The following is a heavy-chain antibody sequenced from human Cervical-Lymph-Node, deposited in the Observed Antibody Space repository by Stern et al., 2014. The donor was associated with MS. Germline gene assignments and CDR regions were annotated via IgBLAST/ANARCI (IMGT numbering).Heavy chain of an antibody. J-gene: IGHJ3*02. CDR2: INSDESST. D-gene: IGHD2-15*01. CDR1: GFTFSTYW. V-gene: IGHV3-74*02. Sequence: EVQLEESGGGLVQPGGSLRLSCAASGFTFSTYWMHWVRKAPGKGLVWVSRINSDESSTTYADSVKGRFSISRDNDKNTLYLQMNSLRAEDTAVYYCARGVMVAATYAYDIWGQGTMVTISS. CDR3: ARGVMVAATYAYDI.